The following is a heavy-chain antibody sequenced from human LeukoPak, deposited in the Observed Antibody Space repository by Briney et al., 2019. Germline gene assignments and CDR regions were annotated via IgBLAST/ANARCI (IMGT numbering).Heavy chain of an antibody. J-gene: IGHJ4*02. Sequence: PGGSLRLSCAASGFSVSNYGVHWIRQAPGKGLEWVAVIWYDGDEEFYADSVKGRFTVFRDNSKNTLYLQMNSLRAEDAALYYCAGESGTSATGGAFDYWGQGTLVTVSS. CDR2: IWYDGDEE. CDR1: GFSVSNYG. D-gene: IGHD1-1*01. V-gene: IGHV3-33*01. CDR3: AGESGTSATGGAFDY.